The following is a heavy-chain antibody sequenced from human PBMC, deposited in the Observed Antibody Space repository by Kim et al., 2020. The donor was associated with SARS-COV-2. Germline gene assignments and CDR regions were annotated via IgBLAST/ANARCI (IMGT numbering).Heavy chain of an antibody. V-gene: IGHV3-21*01. CDR3: ARAIAAAAALDY. D-gene: IGHD6-13*01. Sequence: YNADSVKGRLTMSRDNAANSLYLPMNSLRAEDTAVYYGARAIAAAAALDYWGQGTLVTVSS. J-gene: IGHJ4*02.